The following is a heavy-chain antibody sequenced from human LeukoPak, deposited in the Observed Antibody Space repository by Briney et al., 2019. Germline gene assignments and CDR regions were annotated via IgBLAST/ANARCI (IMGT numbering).Heavy chain of an antibody. V-gene: IGHV1-2*06. CDR1: GYTFTGYY. CDR3: ALVDIVATDYGMDV. D-gene: IGHD5-12*01. J-gene: IGHJ6*02. CDR2: INPNSGGT. Sequence: ASVKVSCKASGYTFTGYYMHWVRQAPGQGLEWMGRINPNSGGTNYAQKLQGRVTMTTDTSTSTAYMELRSLRSDDTAVYYCALVDIVATDYGMDVWGQGTTVTVSS.